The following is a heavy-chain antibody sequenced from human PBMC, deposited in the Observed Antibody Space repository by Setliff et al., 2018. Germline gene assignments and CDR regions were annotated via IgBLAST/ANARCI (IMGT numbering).Heavy chain of an antibody. CDR3: ATSDWYAAFDH. J-gene: IGHJ4*02. D-gene: IGHD6-19*01. V-gene: IGHV3-7*01. CDR1: GFTFTNYW. CDR2: IKQDESEK. Sequence: GESLRLSCAASGFTFTNYWINWVRQAPGKGLEWVANIKQDESEKHYVGSVKGRFTISRDNARNSVYLQMNSLRAEDAAVYYCATSDWYAAFDHWGQGTQVTVSS.